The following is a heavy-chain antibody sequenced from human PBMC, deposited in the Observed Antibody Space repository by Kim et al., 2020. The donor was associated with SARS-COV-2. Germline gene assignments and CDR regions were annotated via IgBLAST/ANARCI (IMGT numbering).Heavy chain of an antibody. D-gene: IGHD5-12*01. J-gene: IGHJ2*01. CDR1: GFTFSSYW. CDR3: ARGRVEMATIWYFDL. V-gene: IGHV3-74*01. CDR2: IHSEGSST. Sequence: GGSLRLSCVASGFTFSSYWMHWVRQPPGKGLVWVSRIHSEGSSTSYADSVKGRFTISRDNTKNTLYLQMNSPRAEDTAVYYCARGRVEMATIWYFDLWGRGTLVTVSS.